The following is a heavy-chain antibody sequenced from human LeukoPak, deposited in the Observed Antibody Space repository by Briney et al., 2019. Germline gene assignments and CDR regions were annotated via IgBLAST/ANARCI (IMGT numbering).Heavy chain of an antibody. J-gene: IGHJ3*02. CDR3: AREGYYGAFDI. D-gene: IGHD3-10*01. CDR1: GFTCSTYS. V-gene: IGHV3-48*02. Sequence: PGGTLRLSCAASGFTCSTYSMNWVRQAPGKGLEWVSYIGANSAIFHADSVKGRFTISRDNAKNSLSLQMNSLRDDDTALYYCAREGYYGAFDIWGQGTMVTVSS. CDR2: IGANSAI.